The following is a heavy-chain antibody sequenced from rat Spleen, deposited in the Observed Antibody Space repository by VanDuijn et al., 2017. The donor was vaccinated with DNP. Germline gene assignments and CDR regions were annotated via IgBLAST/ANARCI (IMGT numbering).Heavy chain of an antibody. D-gene: IGHD1-6*01. V-gene: IGHV5S13*01. CDR3: TTSILRVFDY. CDR2: ISTGGGNT. CDR1: GFTFNNYD. J-gene: IGHJ2*01. Sequence: EVQLVESGGGLVQPGRSLKLSCAASGFTFNNYDMAWVRQAPTRGLEWVASISTGGGNTYYRDSVKGRFTISRDNAKNTQYLQMDSLRSEDTATYYCTTSILRVFDYWGQGVMVTVSS.